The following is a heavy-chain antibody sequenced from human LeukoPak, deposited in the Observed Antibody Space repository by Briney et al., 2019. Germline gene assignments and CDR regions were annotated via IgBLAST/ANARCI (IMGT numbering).Heavy chain of an antibody. J-gene: IGHJ4*02. CDR1: GGSFSGYY. Sequence: SETLSLTCAVYGGSFSGYYWSWIRQPPGKGLEWIGEINHSGSTNYNPSLKSRVTISVDTSKNQFSLKLSSVTAADTAVYYCARGPPRPAGGLRWNYFDYWGQGTLVTVSS. V-gene: IGHV4-34*01. CDR2: INHSGST. D-gene: IGHD5-12*01. CDR3: ARGPPRPAGGLRWNYFDY.